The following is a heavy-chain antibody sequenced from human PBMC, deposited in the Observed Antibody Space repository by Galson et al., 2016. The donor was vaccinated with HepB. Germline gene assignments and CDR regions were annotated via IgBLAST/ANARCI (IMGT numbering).Heavy chain of an antibody. V-gene: IGHV4-31*03. CDR2: IYYSGTT. Sequence: TLSLTCTVSGGSVRSGGHYWGWIRQHPGKGLEWIGYIYYSGTTYYKPSLRSRVTISIDTSKDQFSLKLSSVTAAEPAVYYCAGAAGWLHFNYGGQGTLVTVSS. J-gene: IGHJ4*02. CDR3: AGAAGWLHFNY. D-gene: IGHD5-12*01. CDR1: GGSVRSGGHY.